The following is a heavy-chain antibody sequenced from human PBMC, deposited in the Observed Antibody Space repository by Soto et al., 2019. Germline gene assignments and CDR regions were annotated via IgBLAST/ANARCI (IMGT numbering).Heavy chain of an antibody. Sequence: HPGWSLRLSCAASGFTFSSYGMHLVRQAPGKGLEWVAVIWYDGSNKYYADSVKGRFTISRDNSKNTLYLQMNSLRAEDTAVYYCARDTEGPYGMEVWGKGTTVTVSS. CDR2: IWYDGSNK. J-gene: IGHJ6*04. CDR3: ARDTEGPYGMEV. V-gene: IGHV3-33*01. CDR1: GFTFSSYG.